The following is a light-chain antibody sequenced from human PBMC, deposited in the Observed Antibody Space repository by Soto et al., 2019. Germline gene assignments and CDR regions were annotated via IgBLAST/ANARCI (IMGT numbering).Light chain of an antibody. Sequence: EIVLTQSPGTLSLSPGERATLSCRASQSVSSNYLAWYQQRPGQAPRLLIYGASSRATGIPDMFSGSGSGTDFTLTISRLEPEDFAMYYCQQYGSSAPITFGQGTRLEIE. CDR3: QQYGSSAPIT. V-gene: IGKV3-20*01. J-gene: IGKJ5*01. CDR2: GAS. CDR1: QSVSSNY.